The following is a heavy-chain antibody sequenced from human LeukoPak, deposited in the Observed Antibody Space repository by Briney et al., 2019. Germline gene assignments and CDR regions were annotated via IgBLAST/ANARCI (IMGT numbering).Heavy chain of an antibody. CDR2: FDPEDGET. D-gene: IGHD4-17*01. V-gene: IGHV1-24*01. J-gene: IGHJ5*02. CDR3: ATTVTTLRLSLWFDP. Sequence: GASVKVSCKVSGYTLTELSMHWVRQAPGKGLEWMGGFDPEDGETIYAQKFQGRVTMTEDTSTDTAYMELSSLRSEDTAVYYCATTVTTLRLSLWFDPWGQGTLVTVSS. CDR1: GYTLTELS.